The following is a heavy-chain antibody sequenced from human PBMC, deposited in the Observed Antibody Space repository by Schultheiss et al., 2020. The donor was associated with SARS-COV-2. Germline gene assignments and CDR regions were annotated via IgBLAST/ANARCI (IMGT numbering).Heavy chain of an antibody. J-gene: IGHJ4*02. CDR1: GGSISSYY. V-gene: IGHV4-59*12. Sequence: SQTLSLTCTVSGGSISSYYWSWIRQPPGKGLEWIGYIYYSGSTNYNPSLKSRVTISVDTSKNQFSLKLSSVTAADTAVYYCARGNYDFWSGYYSSQTFDYWGQGTLVTVSS. D-gene: IGHD3-3*01. CDR3: ARGNYDFWSGYYSSQTFDY. CDR2: IYYSGST.